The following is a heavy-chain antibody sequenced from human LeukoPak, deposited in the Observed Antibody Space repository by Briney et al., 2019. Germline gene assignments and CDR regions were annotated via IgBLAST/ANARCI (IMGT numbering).Heavy chain of an antibody. Sequence: HWVRQXXGQGLEWMGWINPNSGGTNYAQKFQGRVTMTRDTSISTAYMELSRLRSDDTAVYYCARADSSGYYSNSGYDYWGQGTLVTVSS. CDR2: INPNSGGT. D-gene: IGHD3-22*01. V-gene: IGHV1-2*02. J-gene: IGHJ4*02. CDR3: ARADSSGYYSNSGYDY.